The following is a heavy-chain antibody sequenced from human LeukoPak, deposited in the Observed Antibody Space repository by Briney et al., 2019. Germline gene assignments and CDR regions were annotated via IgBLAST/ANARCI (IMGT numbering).Heavy chain of an antibody. CDR3: AIARQRYFDC. CDR2: ISSSSSYI. V-gene: IGHV3-21*01. J-gene: IGHJ4*02. CDR1: GFTLSSYS. D-gene: IGHD3-9*01. Sequence: GGSLRLSCAASGFTLSSYSMNWVRQAPGKGLEWVSSISSSSSYIYSAASVEGRFTISRDNAKNSLYLQMNSLRAEDTAVYYCAIARQRYFDCWGQGTLVTVSS.